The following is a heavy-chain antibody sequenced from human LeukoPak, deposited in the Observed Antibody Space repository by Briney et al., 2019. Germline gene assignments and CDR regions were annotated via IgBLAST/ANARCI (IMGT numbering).Heavy chain of an antibody. CDR2: INTNTGNP. V-gene: IGHV7-4-1*02. CDR1: GYTFTGSY. D-gene: IGHD3-10*01. Sequence: ASVKVSCKASGYTFTGSYIHWVRQAPGQGLEWMGWINTNTGNPTYAQGFTGRFVFSLDTSVSTAYLQISSLKAEDTAVYYCARAFRGGSGSYYPGYWGQGTLVTVSS. CDR3: ARAFRGGSGSYYPGY. J-gene: IGHJ4*02.